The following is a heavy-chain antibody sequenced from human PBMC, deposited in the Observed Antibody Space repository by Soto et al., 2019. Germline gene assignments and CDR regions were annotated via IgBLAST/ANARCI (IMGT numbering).Heavy chain of an antibody. V-gene: IGHV1-69*13. D-gene: IGHD2-2*01. CDR1: GGTFSSYA. J-gene: IGHJ4*01. Sequence: GASVKVSCKAPGGTFSSYAISWVRQAPGQGLEWMGGIIPIFGTANYAQKFQGRVTITADESTSTAYMELSSLRSEDTAVYYCASRCSSTSCQGLNFDYWGQGTLVTVSS. CDR2: IIPIFGTA. CDR3: ASRCSSTSCQGLNFDY.